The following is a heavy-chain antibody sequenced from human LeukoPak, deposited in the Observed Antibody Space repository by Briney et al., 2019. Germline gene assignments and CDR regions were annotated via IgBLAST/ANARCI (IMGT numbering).Heavy chain of an antibody. D-gene: IGHD5-24*01. V-gene: IGHV4-59*01. Sequence: PSETLSLTCTVSGGSISDYYWSWIRQPPGKGLEWIGYISYSGNTNYNPSLKSRVTISVDMSKNQFSLKLRSVTAADTAVYYCANGMRDGYNNYYFDYWGLGTLVTVSS. J-gene: IGHJ4*02. CDR3: ANGMRDGYNNYYFDY. CDR2: ISYSGNT. CDR1: GGSISDYY.